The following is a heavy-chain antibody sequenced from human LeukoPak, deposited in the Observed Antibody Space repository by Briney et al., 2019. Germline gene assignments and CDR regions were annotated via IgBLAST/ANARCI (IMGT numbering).Heavy chain of an antibody. CDR3: AREVGIAAAFYYYYGMDV. J-gene: IGHJ6*02. CDR2: IKQDGSEK. D-gene: IGHD6-13*01. Sequence: GGSLRLSCAASGFTFSSYWMSWVRQAPGKGLEWVANIKQDGSEKFYVDSVKGRFTISRDNAKNSLYLQMNSLRAEDTAVYYCAREVGIAAAFYYYYGMDVWGQGTTVTVS. CDR1: GFTFSSYW. V-gene: IGHV3-7*01.